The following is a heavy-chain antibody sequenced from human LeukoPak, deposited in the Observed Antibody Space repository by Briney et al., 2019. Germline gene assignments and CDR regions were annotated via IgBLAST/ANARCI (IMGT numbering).Heavy chain of an antibody. CDR1: GFTCSSYG. D-gene: IGHD3-10*01. Sequence: PGGSLRLSCAASGFTCSSYGMSWVRQAPGKGLEWVSAISGSGGSTYYADSVKGRFTISRDNSKNTLYLQMNSLRAEDTAVYYCAKWVRGGGALDYWGQGTLVTVSS. V-gene: IGHV3-23*01. CDR2: ISGSGGST. CDR3: AKWVRGGGALDY. J-gene: IGHJ4*02.